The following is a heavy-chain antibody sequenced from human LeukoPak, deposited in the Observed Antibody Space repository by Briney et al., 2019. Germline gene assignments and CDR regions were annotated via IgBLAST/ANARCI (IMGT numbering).Heavy chain of an antibody. Sequence: GRSLRLSCAASGFTFSSYGMHWVRQAPGKGLEWVAVIWYDGSNKYYADSVKGRFTISRDNSKNTLYLQMNSLRAEDTAVYYCARDKGSNWGLKMYYYYGMDVWGQGTTVTVSS. CDR2: IWYDGSNK. V-gene: IGHV3-33*01. J-gene: IGHJ6*02. CDR1: GFTFSSYG. CDR3: ARDKGSNWGLKMYYYYGMDV. D-gene: IGHD7-27*01.